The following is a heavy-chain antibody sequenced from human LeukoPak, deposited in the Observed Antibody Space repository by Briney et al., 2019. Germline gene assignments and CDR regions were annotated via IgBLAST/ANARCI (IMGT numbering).Heavy chain of an antibody. CDR3: ARRISARAGEGIDY. CDR1: GYIFITYW. J-gene: IGHJ4*02. D-gene: IGHD1-26*01. CDR2: IYPGDSDT. V-gene: IGHV5-51*01. Sequence: GESLKISCKASGYIFITYWIGWVRQMPGKGLEWMGIIYPGDSDTRYSPSFHGQVTISADKSINTAYLQWSSLKASDSAMYYCARRISARAGEGIDYWGQGTLVTVSS.